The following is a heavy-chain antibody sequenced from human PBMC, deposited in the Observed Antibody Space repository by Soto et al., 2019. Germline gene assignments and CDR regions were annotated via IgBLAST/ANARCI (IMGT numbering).Heavy chain of an antibody. J-gene: IGHJ4*02. CDR3: ARHGRPGIVTTHLHY. Sequence: GESLKIYCKGSGYSFTNYWIAWVRQMPGTGLEWMGILYAGDSDTRYSPSFQGQVTISADKSISTAYLQWSSLKASDTAIYYCARHGRPGIVTTHLHYWGQGTLVTVSS. CDR1: GYSFTNYW. V-gene: IGHV5-51*01. CDR2: LYAGDSDT. D-gene: IGHD1-26*01.